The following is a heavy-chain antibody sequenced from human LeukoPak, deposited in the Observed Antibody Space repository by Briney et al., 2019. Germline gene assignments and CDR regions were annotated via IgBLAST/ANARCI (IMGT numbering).Heavy chain of an antibody. CDR2: XYXSGXX. Sequence: SETLSLTCTVSGGSVSXXSYYWXWXRQPPXXXXXXXXXXYXSGXXXXXXXXXXXVTIXXDTSKNQFSXKLSSMTAADTAVYYCARAGTMMVGYFDYWGQGTLVTVSS. CDR3: ARAGTMMVGYFDY. V-gene: IGHV4-61*01. J-gene: IGHJ4*02. D-gene: IGHD3-22*01. CDR1: GGSVSXXSYY.